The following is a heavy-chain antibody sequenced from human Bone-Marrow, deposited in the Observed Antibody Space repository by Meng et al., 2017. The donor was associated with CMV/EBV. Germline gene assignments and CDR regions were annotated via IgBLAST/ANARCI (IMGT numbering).Heavy chain of an antibody. V-gene: IGHV3-15*01. CDR1: GFRVNNAW. Sequence: ASGFRVNNAWMSWVRQAPGKGLEWVGRIKTKTDGRTTDYAAPVKGRFTISRDDSKNTLYLQMNSLKTEDTAVFYCATTVVTPWGFDYWGQGTLVTVSS. D-gene: IGHD4-23*01. J-gene: IGHJ4*02. CDR2: IKTKTDGRTT. CDR3: ATTVVTPWGFDY.